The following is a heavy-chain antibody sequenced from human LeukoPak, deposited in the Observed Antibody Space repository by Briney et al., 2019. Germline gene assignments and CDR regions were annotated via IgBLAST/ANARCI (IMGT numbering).Heavy chain of an antibody. CDR1: GFTFSSYA. J-gene: IGHJ4*02. D-gene: IGHD1-26*01. Sequence: GGSLRLSCAASGFTFSSYAMSWVRQAPGKGLEWVALISYDGSIKYYADSVKGRFTISRDNSKNTLYLQMNSLKAEDAALYYCAKSDHGNGDYDYWGQGTLVTVSS. CDR3: AKSDHGNGDYDY. CDR2: ISYDGSIK. V-gene: IGHV3-30*18.